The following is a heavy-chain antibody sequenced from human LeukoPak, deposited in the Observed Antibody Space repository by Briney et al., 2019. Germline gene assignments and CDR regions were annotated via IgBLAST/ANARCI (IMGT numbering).Heavy chain of an antibody. CDR2: ISSSSSFI. Sequence: GRSLRLSCAASGFTFSSYSMNWVRQAPGKGLEWVSSISSSSSFIYYADSVKGRFTISRDNAKNSLFLQMNSLRAEDTAVYYCAKIKGSSSPFDSWGQGTLVTVSS. CDR3: AKIKGSSSPFDS. CDR1: GFTFSSYS. V-gene: IGHV3-21*01. D-gene: IGHD6-6*01. J-gene: IGHJ4*02.